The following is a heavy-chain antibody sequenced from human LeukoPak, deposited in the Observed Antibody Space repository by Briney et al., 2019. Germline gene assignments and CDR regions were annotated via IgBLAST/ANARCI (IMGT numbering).Heavy chain of an antibody. Sequence: PSETLSLTCTVSGGSISSYYWSWIRQPPGKGLEWIGYIYYSGSTNYNPSLKSRVTISVDTSKNQFSLKLSSVTAADTAVYYCARSSIAAAGYFDYWGQGTLVTVSS. CDR1: GGSISSYY. CDR2: IYYSGST. D-gene: IGHD6-13*01. V-gene: IGHV4-59*01. CDR3: ARSSIAAAGYFDY. J-gene: IGHJ4*02.